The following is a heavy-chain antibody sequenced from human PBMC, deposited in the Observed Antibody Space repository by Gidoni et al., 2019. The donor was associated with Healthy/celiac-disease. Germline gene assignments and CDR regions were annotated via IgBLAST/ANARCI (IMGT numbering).Heavy chain of an antibody. J-gene: IGHJ4*02. CDR3: ARGLGYCSSTSCPGLGSLDY. V-gene: IGHV1-69*01. D-gene: IGHD2-2*01. CDR2: IIPIFGTA. Sequence: QVQLVQSGAEVKKPGSSVKVSCKASGGTFSSYAIRWVRQAPGQGLEWMGGIIPIFGTANYAQKFQGRVTITADESTSTAYMELSSLRSEDTAVYYCARGLGYCSSTSCPGLGSLDYWGQGTLVTVSS. CDR1: GGTFSSYA.